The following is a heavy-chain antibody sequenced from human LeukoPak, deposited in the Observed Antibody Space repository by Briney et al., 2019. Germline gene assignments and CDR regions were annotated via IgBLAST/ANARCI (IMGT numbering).Heavy chain of an antibody. CDR1: GFTFSSYG. V-gene: IGHV3-33*01. CDR3: ARTDRAAAGTEYYYGMDV. CDR2: IWYDGSNK. D-gene: IGHD6-13*01. J-gene: IGHJ6*02. Sequence: GGSLRLSCAASGFTFSSYGMHWVRHAPGKGLEWVAVIWYDGSNKYYADSVKGRFTISRDNSKNTLYLQMNSLRAEDTAVYYRARTDRAAAGTEYYYGMDVWGQGTTVTVSS.